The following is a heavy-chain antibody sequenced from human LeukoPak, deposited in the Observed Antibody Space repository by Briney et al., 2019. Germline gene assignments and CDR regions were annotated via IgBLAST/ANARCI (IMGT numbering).Heavy chain of an antibody. J-gene: IGHJ6*02. CDR1: GFALSSHW. D-gene: IGHD2-8*01. V-gene: IGHV3-7*03. Sequence: GGSLRLSCAASGFALSSHWMTWVRQVPGSGPEWVANVNRDGSETYYLDSVKGRFTISKDNAKNSLYLQMNSLRAEDTALYHCARNNAMDVWGQGTTVIVSS. CDR3: ARNNAMDV. CDR2: VNRDGSET.